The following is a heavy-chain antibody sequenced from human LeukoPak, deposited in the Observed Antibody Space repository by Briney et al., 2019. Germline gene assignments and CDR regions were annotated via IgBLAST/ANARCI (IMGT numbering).Heavy chain of an antibody. J-gene: IGHJ5*02. V-gene: IGHV1-2*02. CDR3: ARDYYYDSSGYGNWFDP. D-gene: IGHD3-22*01. Sequence: ASVKVSCKASGYTFTGYYMHWVRQAPGQGLEWMGWINPNSGGTNYAQKFQGRVTMTRDTSISTAYMELSRLRSDDTAVYYCARDYYYDSSGYGNWFDPWGQGTLVTVSS. CDR2: INPNSGGT. CDR1: GYTFTGYY.